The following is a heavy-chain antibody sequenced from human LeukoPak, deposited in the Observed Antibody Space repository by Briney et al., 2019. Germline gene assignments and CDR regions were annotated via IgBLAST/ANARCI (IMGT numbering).Heavy chain of an antibody. CDR3: AKELFGARETSDY. D-gene: IGHD1-26*01. V-gene: IGHV3-7*03. Sequence: GGSLRLSCEVSGFTFSNHWMGWVRQAPGKGLEWVANINQDGTEKYYVDSVKGRFTISRDNAKNSLYLQMNSLRAEDTAVYYCAKELFGARETSDYWGQGTLVTVSS. CDR2: INQDGTEK. J-gene: IGHJ4*02. CDR1: GFTFSNHW.